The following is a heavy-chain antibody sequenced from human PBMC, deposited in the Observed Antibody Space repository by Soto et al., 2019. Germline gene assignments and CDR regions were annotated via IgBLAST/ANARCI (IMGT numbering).Heavy chain of an antibody. V-gene: IGHV4-31*03. J-gene: IGHJ5*02. D-gene: IGHD3-3*01. CDR2: IYYSGST. CDR1: GGSISSGGYY. CDR3: ARVRITIFGVVIPNWFDP. Sequence: PSETLSLTCTVSGGSISSGGYYWSWIRQHPGKGLEWIGYIYYSGSTYYNPSLKSRVTISVDTSKNQFSLKLSSVTAADTAVYYCARVRITIFGVVIPNWFDPWGQGTLVTVSS.